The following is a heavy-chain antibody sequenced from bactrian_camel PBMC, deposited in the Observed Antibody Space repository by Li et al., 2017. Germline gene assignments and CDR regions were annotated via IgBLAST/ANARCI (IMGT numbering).Heavy chain of an antibody. CDR2: LASDGSS. V-gene: IGHV3S53*01. CDR3: AAGQRNWGSCQYNY. J-gene: IGHJ4*01. Sequence: HVQLVESGGGSVQAGGSLRLSCAFDAYTPANVRMAWFRQAPGKEREGVASLASDGSSIYANSLKGRFTISKDSAKNTLYLQMDSLKPEDTAMYYCAAGQRNWGSCQYNYWGQGTQVTVS. D-gene: IGHD7*01. CDR1: AYTPANVR.